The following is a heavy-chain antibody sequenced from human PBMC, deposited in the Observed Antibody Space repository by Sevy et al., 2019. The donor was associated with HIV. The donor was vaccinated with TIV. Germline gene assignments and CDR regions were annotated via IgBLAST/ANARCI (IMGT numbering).Heavy chain of an antibody. Sequence: GGSLRLSCAASGFTFSDYYMSWIRQAPGKGLEWGSYISSSGSTIYYADSVKGRFTISRDNAKNSLYLQMNSLRAEDTAVYYCARDHYYDSSGYYLPTSDYWGQGTLGTVSS. CDR3: ARDHYYDSSGYYLPTSDY. J-gene: IGHJ4*02. D-gene: IGHD3-22*01. V-gene: IGHV3-11*01. CDR2: ISSSGSTI. CDR1: GFTFSDYY.